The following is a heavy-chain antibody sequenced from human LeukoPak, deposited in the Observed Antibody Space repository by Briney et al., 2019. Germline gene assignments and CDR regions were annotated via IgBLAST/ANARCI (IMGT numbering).Heavy chain of an antibody. V-gene: IGHV4-61*01. CDR1: GGSISTSNYH. CDR3: AIDRDSSGWLSN. Sequence: PSEILSLTCSVSGGSISTSNYHWGWIRQPPGKGLEWIGYIYYSGSTNYNPSLKSRVTISVDTSKNQFSLKLSSATAADTAVYYCAIDRDSSGWLSNWGQGTLVTVSS. J-gene: IGHJ4*02. CDR2: IYYSGST. D-gene: IGHD6-19*01.